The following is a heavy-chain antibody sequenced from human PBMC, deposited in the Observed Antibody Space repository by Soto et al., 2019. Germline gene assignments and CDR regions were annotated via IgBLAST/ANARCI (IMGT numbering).Heavy chain of an antibody. Sequence: GGSLRLSCAISGFSVSSNYLSWVRQAPGKGLEWVSVHYSGGSTSYADSVQGRFTISRDKSNNTLYLQMRRVRAEDTAVYFCARHRHPRGTVGATSPLDPWGQGTQVTVPS. J-gene: IGHJ5*02. CDR3: ARHRHPRGTVGATSPLDP. V-gene: IGHV3-53*01. CDR1: GFSVSSNY. D-gene: IGHD1-26*01. CDR2: HYSGGST.